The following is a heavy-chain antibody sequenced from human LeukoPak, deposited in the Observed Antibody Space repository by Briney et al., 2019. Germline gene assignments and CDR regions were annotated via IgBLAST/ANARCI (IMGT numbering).Heavy chain of an antibody. Sequence: GASVKVSCKASGGTFSSYAISWVRQAPGQGLEWMGWISTYNGNTNYAQKVQGRVTMTTETSTNTAYMELRSLRSDDTAVYYCARVAEYGDYFDYWGQGTLVTVSS. J-gene: IGHJ4*02. V-gene: IGHV1-18*01. D-gene: IGHD4-17*01. CDR3: ARVAEYGDYFDY. CDR2: ISTYNGNT. CDR1: GGTFSSYA.